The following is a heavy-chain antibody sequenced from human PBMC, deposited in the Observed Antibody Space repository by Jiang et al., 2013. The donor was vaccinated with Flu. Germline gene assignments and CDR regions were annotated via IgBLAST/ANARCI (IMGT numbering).Heavy chain of an antibody. V-gene: IGHV3-23*04. J-gene: IGHJ5*02. Sequence: VQLVESGGGLVQPGGSLRLSCAASGFTFNNYAMAWVRQAPGKGLEWVSSISGSGSNTYYADSVRGRFTVSRDNSRNTLHLQMNSLGVEDTAIYFCAKDIRRGADNYGWFDPWGQGALVTVSS. D-gene: IGHD5-24*01. CDR3: AKDIRRGADNYGWFDP. CDR1: GFTFNNYA. CDR2: ISGSGSNT.